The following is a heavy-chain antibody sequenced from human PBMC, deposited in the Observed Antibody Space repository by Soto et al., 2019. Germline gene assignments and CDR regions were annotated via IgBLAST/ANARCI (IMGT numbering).Heavy chain of an antibody. CDR1: GFNFSNYF. V-gene: IGHV3-23*01. J-gene: IGHJ4*02. Sequence: EVQLLESGGGLVRPGGSLRLSCGASGFNFSNYFMSWVRQAPGKGLEWVAGSSGTNGKTSHVDSMMGRVLELVSGFSVGDVRIYSADSAKGQFSICIDTSENRLFVQMHSLRAEDTSVYYCARGRREWLTPFEFWGQGPLITASS. D-gene: IGHD2-21*01. CDR2: SSGTNGKT. CDR3: DTSENRLFVQMHSLRAEDTSVYYCARGRREWLTPFEF.